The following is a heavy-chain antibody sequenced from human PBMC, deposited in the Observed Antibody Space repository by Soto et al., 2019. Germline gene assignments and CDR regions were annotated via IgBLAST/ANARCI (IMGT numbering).Heavy chain of an antibody. CDR2: IYSDGSDE. CDR1: AFSFSNYG. J-gene: IGHJ4*02. Sequence: GGSLRLSCAASAFSFSNYGMHWVRQAPGRGLAWVAFIYSDGSDEYYEDSVKGRFIISRDNSRNTLYLQMNSLRPEDTAVYYCAKQHPEKLCFGELSPPKYWGQGTLVTVSS. CDR3: AKQHPEKLCFGELSPPKY. D-gene: IGHD3-10*01. V-gene: IGHV3-30*02.